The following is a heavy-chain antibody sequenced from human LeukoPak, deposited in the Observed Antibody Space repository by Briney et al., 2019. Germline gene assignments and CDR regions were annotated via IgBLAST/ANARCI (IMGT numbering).Heavy chain of an antibody. CDR1: GFTFADYA. CDR2: ISWNSGSI. J-gene: IGHJ6*03. D-gene: IGHD2-2*01. CDR3: ARETCTTCYTYSYNYYMDV. V-gene: IGHV3-9*01. Sequence: GGSLRLSCAASGFTFADYAMHWVRQAPGKGLEWVSGISWNSGSIGYADSVKGRFTISRDNAKNSLYLQMNSLRAEDTAVYYCARETCTTCYTYSYNYYMDVWGKGTTVTVSS.